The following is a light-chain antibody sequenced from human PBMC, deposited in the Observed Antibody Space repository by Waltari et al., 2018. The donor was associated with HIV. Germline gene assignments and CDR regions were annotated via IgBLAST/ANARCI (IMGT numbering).Light chain of an antibody. CDR1: SSDVGGYNY. J-gene: IGLJ2*01. CDR2: EGR. Sequence: QSALTQPASVSGSPGQSITIPCTGTSSDVGGYNYVSWYQQHPGKAPKFMIYEGRNRPSGVSNRSAVSKPGNTASLTISGLQAEDEAYYCCSSYSSSDTHVVFGGGTKLTVL. CDR3: SSYSSSDTHVV. V-gene: IGLV2-14*01.